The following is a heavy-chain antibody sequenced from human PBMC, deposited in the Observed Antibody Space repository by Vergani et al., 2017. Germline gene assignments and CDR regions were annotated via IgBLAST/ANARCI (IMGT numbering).Heavy chain of an antibody. CDR3: ARGPVGGSGSYYNFDY. Sequence: QVQLVQSGAEVKKPGASVKVSCKASGYTFTSYDINWVRQATGQGLEWMGWMNPNSGNTGYAQKVQGRVTMTRNTSISTGYMELSSLISEDTAVYYCARGPVGGSGSYYNFDYWGQGTLVTVSS. D-gene: IGHD3-10*01. CDR2: MNPNSGNT. CDR1: GYTFTSYD. J-gene: IGHJ4*02. V-gene: IGHV1-8*01.